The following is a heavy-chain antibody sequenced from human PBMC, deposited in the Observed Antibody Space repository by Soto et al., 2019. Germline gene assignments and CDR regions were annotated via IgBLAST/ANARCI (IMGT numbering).Heavy chain of an antibody. V-gene: IGHV1-3*01. Sequence: GASVKVSCKASGYTFTSYAMHLGPQAPGQRLEWMGWINSGNGNTKYSQKFQGRVTITRDTSASTAYMELSSLRSEDTAVYSCARDLGFGLSDYWGQGTLVTVSS. CDR1: GYTFTSYA. J-gene: IGHJ4*02. D-gene: IGHD3-10*01. CDR2: INSGNGNT. CDR3: ARDLGFGLSDY.